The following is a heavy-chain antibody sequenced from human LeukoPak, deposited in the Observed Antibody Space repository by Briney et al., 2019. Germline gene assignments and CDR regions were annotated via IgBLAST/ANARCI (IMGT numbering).Heavy chain of an antibody. D-gene: IGHD3-16*01. V-gene: IGHV3-23*01. CDR2: ISRSGEST. Sequence: PGGSLRLSCAASGFTFSGFAMSWIRQASGKGLEWVSSISRSGESTFYADSVRGRFTISRDNSKNTVSLQMESLRAEDTALYYCAKDYAVGSIDYWGQGTLVTVSS. CDR3: AKDYAVGSIDY. J-gene: IGHJ4*02. CDR1: GFTFSGFA.